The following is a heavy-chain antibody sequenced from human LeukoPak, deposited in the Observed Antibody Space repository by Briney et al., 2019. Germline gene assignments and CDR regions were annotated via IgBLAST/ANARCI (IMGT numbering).Heavy chain of an antibody. D-gene: IGHD4-23*01. CDR1: GGSISSGDYY. Sequence: SETLSLTCTVSGGSISSGDYYWGWIRQPPGKGLEWIGYIYYSGSTNYNPSLKSRVTISVDTSKNQFSLKLSSVTAADTAVYYCARDSQTTVLTALSLWGQGTLVTVSS. CDR2: IYYSGST. J-gene: IGHJ4*02. V-gene: IGHV4-30-4*01. CDR3: ARDSQTTVLTALSL.